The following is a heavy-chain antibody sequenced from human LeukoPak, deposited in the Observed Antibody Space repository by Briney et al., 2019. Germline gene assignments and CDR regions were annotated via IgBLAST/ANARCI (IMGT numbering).Heavy chain of an antibody. CDR3: ASITVAGSDY. D-gene: IGHD6-19*01. Sequence: SETLSLTCAVSGGSINSNNWWSWVRQPPGKGLEWIGSIYYSGSTYYNPSLKSRVTISVDTSKNQFSLKLSSVTAADTAVYYCASITVAGSDYWGQGTLVTVSS. J-gene: IGHJ4*02. V-gene: IGHV4-4*02. CDR2: IYYSGST. CDR1: GGSINSNNW.